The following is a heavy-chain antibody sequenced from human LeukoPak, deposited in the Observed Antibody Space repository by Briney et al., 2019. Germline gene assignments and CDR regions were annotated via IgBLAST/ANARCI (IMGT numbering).Heavy chain of an antibody. J-gene: IGHJ3*02. CDR2: IYPGDSDT. CDR3: ARQYYDFWSGYYPADAFDI. Sequence: GESLKISCKGSGYSFTSYWIGWVRQMPGKGLEWMGIIYPGDSDTRCSPSFQGQVTISADKSISTAYLQWSSLKASDTAMYYCARQYYDFWSGYYPADAFDIWGQGTMVTVSS. V-gene: IGHV5-51*01. CDR1: GYSFTSYW. D-gene: IGHD3-3*01.